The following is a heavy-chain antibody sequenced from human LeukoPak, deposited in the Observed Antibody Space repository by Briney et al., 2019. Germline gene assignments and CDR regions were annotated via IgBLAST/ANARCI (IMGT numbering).Heavy chain of an antibody. D-gene: IGHD1-26*01. CDR2: INHSGST. CDR3: ARLTFRGSYRGAFDI. J-gene: IGHJ3*02. V-gene: IGHV4-34*01. Sequence: SETLSLTCAVHGGSFSGYYWSWIRQPPGKGLEWVGEINHSGSTNYIPSLKSRVTISVDTSKNQFSLKLSSVTAADTAVYYCARLTFRGSYRGAFDIWGQGTMVTVSS. CDR1: GGSFSGYY.